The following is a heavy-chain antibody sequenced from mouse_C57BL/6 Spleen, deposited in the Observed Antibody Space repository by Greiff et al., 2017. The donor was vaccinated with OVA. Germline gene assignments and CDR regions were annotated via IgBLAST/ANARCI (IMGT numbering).Heavy chain of an antibody. CDR2: RSYDGSN. J-gene: IGHJ4*01. CDR1: GYSITSGYY. V-gene: IGHV3-6*01. D-gene: IGHD2-3*01. CDR3: ARDLYDGYSYAMDY. Sequence: VQLKESGPGLVKPSQSLSLTCSVTGYSITSGYYWNWIRPSPGNKLEWMGYRSYDGSNNYKPSLKNRITITRDTSKNQFFLKLNSMTTEDTATYYCARDLYDGYSYAMDYWGQGTSVTVSS.